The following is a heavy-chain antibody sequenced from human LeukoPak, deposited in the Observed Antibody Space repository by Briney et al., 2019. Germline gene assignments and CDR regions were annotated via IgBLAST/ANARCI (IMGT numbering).Heavy chain of an antibody. J-gene: IGHJ4*02. D-gene: IGHD3-9*01. CDR1: GFTFSSYA. V-gene: IGHV3-23*01. Sequence: GGSLRLSCAASGFTFSSYAMSWVRQAPGKGLEWVSAISGSGGSTYYADSVKGRFTISRDNSKNTLYLQMDSLRAEDTAVYYCAKGKFGILTGDDYWGQGTLVTVSS. CDR2: ISGSGGST. CDR3: AKGKFGILTGDDY.